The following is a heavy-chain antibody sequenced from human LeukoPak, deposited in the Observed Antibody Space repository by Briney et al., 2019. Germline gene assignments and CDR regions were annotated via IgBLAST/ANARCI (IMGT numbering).Heavy chain of an antibody. CDR3: ARSAGIGYCSSTSCYGLYFQH. D-gene: IGHD2-2*01. V-gene: IGHV1-69*13. CDR1: GGTFSSYA. CDR2: IIPIFGTA. Sequence: SVKVSCKASGGTFSSYAISWVRQAPGQGLEWMGGIIPIFGTANYAQKFQGRVTITADESTSTAYMELSSLRSEDTVVYYCARSAGIGYCSSTSCYGLYFQHWGQGTLVTVSS. J-gene: IGHJ1*01.